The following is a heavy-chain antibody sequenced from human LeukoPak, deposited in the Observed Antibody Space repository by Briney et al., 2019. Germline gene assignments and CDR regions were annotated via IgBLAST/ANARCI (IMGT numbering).Heavy chain of an antibody. D-gene: IGHD1-26*01. CDR1: GYTLTELS. Sequence: ASVKVSCKVSGYTLTELSMHWVRQAPGKGLEWMGGFDPEDGETIYAQKFQGRVTMTEDTSTDIAYMELSSLRSEDTAVYYCATETLRNSGSYYFDYWGQGTLVTVSS. J-gene: IGHJ4*02. CDR2: FDPEDGET. V-gene: IGHV1-24*01. CDR3: ATETLRNSGSYYFDY.